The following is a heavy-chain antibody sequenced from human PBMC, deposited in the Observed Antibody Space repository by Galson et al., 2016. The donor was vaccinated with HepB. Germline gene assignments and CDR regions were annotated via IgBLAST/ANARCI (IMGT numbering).Heavy chain of an antibody. Sequence: SLRLSCATSGFTFNNYGINWVRQAPGKRPEWVAVISYDGNNRHYADAVKGRFTISRDSSTNTVYLQMNSLRADDTAVYFCARDRGLLHYSYGMDVWGQGTTVTVSS. V-gene: IGHV3-33*08. J-gene: IGHJ6*02. CDR1: GFTFNNYG. CDR2: ISYDGNNR. CDR3: ARDRGLLHYSYGMDV. D-gene: IGHD4-17*01.